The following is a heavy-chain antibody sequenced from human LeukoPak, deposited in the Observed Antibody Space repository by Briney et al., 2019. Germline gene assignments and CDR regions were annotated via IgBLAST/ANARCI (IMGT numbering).Heavy chain of an antibody. J-gene: IGHJ4*02. CDR2: ISDSGST. Sequence: SETLSLTCTVSGGSISSYYWSWVRQFPGKGLEWIGYISDSGSTNYSPSLESRVTISVDTSKNKFFLILSSVTAAYTAVYYCARRGGTVVGDTGYHYWYFDNWGQGTLVTVSS. CDR3: ARRGGTVVGDTGYHYWYFDN. V-gene: IGHV4-59*08. D-gene: IGHD5-12*01. CDR1: GGSISSYY.